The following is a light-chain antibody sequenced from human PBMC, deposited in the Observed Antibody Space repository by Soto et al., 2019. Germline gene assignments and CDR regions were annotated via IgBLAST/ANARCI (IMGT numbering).Light chain of an antibody. CDR1: QSISGW. Sequence: DIQMTQSPSTLSASVGDRVTITCRASQSISGWLAWYQQKPGKAPKLLIYKASSLESGVPSRFSGSGSGTELNLTISSLQPDDFATYYCQQYNSYSGYPFGQGTKLEIK. CDR3: QQYNSYSGYP. V-gene: IGKV1-5*03. CDR2: KAS. J-gene: IGKJ2*01.